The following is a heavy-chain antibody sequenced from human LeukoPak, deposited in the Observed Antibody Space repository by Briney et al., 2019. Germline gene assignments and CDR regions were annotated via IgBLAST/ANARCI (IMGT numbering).Heavy chain of an antibody. D-gene: IGHD3-10*01. CDR3: ARGPTTMVRVRRNWFDP. V-gene: IGHV4-34*01. J-gene: IGHJ5*02. CDR1: GGSISGYY. CDR2: INHSGST. Sequence: PSETLSLTCAVYGGSISGYYWSWIRQTPGKGLEWIGEINHSGSTKYNPSLKSRVTISVDTSKNQFSLKLSSVTAADTAVYYCARGPTTMVRVRRNWFDPWGQGALVTVSS.